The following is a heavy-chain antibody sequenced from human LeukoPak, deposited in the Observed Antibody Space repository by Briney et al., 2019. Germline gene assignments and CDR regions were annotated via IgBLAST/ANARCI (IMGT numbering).Heavy chain of an antibody. J-gene: IGHJ4*02. Sequence: PSETLSLICTVSGGSINSVYYYWSWIRQPPGKGLEWIGYIYYSGSTYYNPSLKSRVTISVDTSKNQFSLNLTSVTAADTAVYYCARALTATSGTDFDCWGQGALVTVSS. CDR1: GGSINSVYYY. V-gene: IGHV4-30-4*01. CDR3: ARALTATSGTDFDC. CDR2: IYYSGST. D-gene: IGHD3-10*01.